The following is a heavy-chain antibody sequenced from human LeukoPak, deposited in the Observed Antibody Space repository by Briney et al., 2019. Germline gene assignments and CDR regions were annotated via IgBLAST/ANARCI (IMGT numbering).Heavy chain of an antibody. J-gene: IGHJ3*02. Sequence: SETLSLTCTASGGSISSYYWSWIRQPPGKGLEWIGYIYYSGSTNYNPSLKSRVTISVDTSKNQFSLKLSSVTAADTAVYYCARVDNYGTAFDIWGQETMVTVSS. CDR1: GGSISSYY. D-gene: IGHD4-17*01. CDR3: ARVDNYGTAFDI. CDR2: IYYSGST. V-gene: IGHV4-59*01.